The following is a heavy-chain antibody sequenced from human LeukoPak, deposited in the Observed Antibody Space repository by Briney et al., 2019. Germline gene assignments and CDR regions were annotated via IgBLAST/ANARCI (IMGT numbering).Heavy chain of an antibody. Sequence: GGSLRLSCAASGFTFSSYGMHWVRQAPGKGLEWVAFIRYDGSNKYYADSVKGRFTISRDNSKNTLYLHVNSLRPEDTAVYYCASSSWYPMHLDYWGQGTLVTVSS. J-gene: IGHJ4*02. CDR1: GFTFSSYG. V-gene: IGHV3-30*02. D-gene: IGHD6-13*01. CDR2: IRYDGSNK. CDR3: ASSSWYPMHLDY.